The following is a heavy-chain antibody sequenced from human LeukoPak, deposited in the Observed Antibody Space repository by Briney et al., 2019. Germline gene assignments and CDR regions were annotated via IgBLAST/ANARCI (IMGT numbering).Heavy chain of an antibody. CDR3: ARDNGYGDPFDY. V-gene: IGHV4-59*01. CDR1: GGSISSYY. J-gene: IGHJ4*02. D-gene: IGHD4-17*01. CDR2: IYYSGST. Sequence: SETLSLTCTVSGGSISSYYWSWIRQPPGKGLEWIGYIYYSGSTNYNPSLKSRVTISVDTSKNQFSLKLSSVTAADTAVYYCARDNGYGDPFDYWGQGTLVTVPS.